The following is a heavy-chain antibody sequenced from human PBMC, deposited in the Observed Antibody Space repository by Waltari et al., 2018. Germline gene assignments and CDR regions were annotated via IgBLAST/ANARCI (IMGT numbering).Heavy chain of an antibody. Sequence: QVQLVQSGAEVKKPGSSVKVSCKASGGTFSSYAISWVRQAPGQGLEWMGGVIPILGIANYAQKFQGRVTITADESTSTAYMELSSLRSEDTAVYYCAREDSGITGTSDFDYWGQGTLVTVSS. CDR2: VIPILGIA. CDR3: AREDSGITGTSDFDY. J-gene: IGHJ4*02. V-gene: IGHV1-69*04. D-gene: IGHD1-7*01. CDR1: GGTFSSYA.